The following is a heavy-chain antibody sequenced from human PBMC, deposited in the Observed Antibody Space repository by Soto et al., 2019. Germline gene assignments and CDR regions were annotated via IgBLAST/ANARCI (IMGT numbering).Heavy chain of an antibody. D-gene: IGHD3-3*01. CDR1: GAAFSSYA. CDR2: IIPIFGTA. Sequence: SVEVYFKASGAAFSSYAVSLVPQAPGQGVESIRGIIPIFGTANYAQKFQGRVTITADKSTSTAYMELSSLRSEDTAVYYCARDRGITIFGVVRHYYYYGMDVWGQGTTVTVSS. V-gene: IGHV1-69*06. CDR3: ARDRGITIFGVVRHYYYYGMDV. J-gene: IGHJ6*01.